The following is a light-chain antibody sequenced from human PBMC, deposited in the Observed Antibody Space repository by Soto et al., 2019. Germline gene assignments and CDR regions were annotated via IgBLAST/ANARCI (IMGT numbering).Light chain of an antibody. V-gene: IGLV3-21*02. CDR2: DDS. J-gene: IGLJ1*01. CDR3: QVCHSSNDHCV. CDR1: NIGSQS. Sequence: SYERTQPPSVSVAPGQTARITCGGDNIGSQSVHWYQQRPNQAPVLVVYDDSDRPSGIPERFSGSNSGNTATLTISRVEAGDEADFYCQVCHSSNDHCVFGSGTKVTVL.